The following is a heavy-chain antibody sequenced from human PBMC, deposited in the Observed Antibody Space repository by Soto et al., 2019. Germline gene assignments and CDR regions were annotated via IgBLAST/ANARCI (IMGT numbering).Heavy chain of an antibody. V-gene: IGHV3-30*18. CDR1: GFTFSSYG. CDR3: AKDRTGIAVAGKICPLGY. J-gene: IGHJ4*02. D-gene: IGHD6-19*01. Sequence: QVQLVESGGGVVQPWRSLRLSCAASGFTFSSYGMHWVRQAPGKGLEWVAVISYDGSNKYYADSVKGRFTISRDNSKNTLYLQMNSLRAEDTAVYYCAKDRTGIAVAGKICPLGYWGQGTLVTVSS. CDR2: ISYDGSNK.